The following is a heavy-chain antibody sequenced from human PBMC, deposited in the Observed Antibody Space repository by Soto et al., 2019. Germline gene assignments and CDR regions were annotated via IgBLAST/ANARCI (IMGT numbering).Heavy chain of an antibody. Sequence: QVQLVQSGAEVRQPASSVKVSCKTSGGTFSSYAISWVRQAPGQGLEWMGGIVPIVDTSTYAQKFQGRVTITADESTSTVYMELSSLRSDDTAVYYFVRVVAIPGYPDNWGQGTLATVSS. CDR1: GGTFSSYA. V-gene: IGHV1-69*12. J-gene: IGHJ4*02. CDR3: VRVVAIPGYPDN. CDR2: IVPIVDTS. D-gene: IGHD5-12*01.